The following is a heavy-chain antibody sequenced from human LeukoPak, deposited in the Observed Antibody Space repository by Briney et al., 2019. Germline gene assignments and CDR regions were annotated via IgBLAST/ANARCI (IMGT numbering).Heavy chain of an antibody. CDR3: ARLFEDYYYYYMDV. D-gene: IGHD3-10*02. CDR1: GYTFTTYG. Sequence: ASVKVSCKASGYTFTTYGISWVRQAPGQGVEWMGWISGHNGNTNYAQRLRGRVTMTTEISTSTAYMELRSLRSDDTAVYYCARLFEDYYYYYMDVWGKGTTVTVSS. J-gene: IGHJ6*03. V-gene: IGHV1-18*01. CDR2: ISGHNGNT.